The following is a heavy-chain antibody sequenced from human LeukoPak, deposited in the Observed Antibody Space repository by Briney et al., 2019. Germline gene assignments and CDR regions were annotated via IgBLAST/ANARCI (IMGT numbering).Heavy chain of an antibody. CDR2: INPNSGGT. CDR1: GYTFTGHY. CDR3: ARDTYYYDSSGLREFDY. Sequence: ASVKVSCKASGYTFTGHYMHWVRQAPGQGLEWMGWINPNSGGTNYAQKFQGRVTMTRDTSISTAYMELSRLRSDDTAVYYCARDTYYYDSSGLREFDYWGQGTLVTVSS. J-gene: IGHJ4*02. V-gene: IGHV1-2*02. D-gene: IGHD3-22*01.